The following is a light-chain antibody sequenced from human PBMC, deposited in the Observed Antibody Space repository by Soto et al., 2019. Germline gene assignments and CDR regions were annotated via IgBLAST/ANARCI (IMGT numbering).Light chain of an antibody. CDR2: CAS. J-gene: IGKJ5*01. CDR3: QQYTGPPTT. Sequence: EIVLTQSPGTLSLSPGERATLPCRASQSFSSSYLAWYQQKPGQAPRVVIYCASSRATGIPDRFSGSGSGTDFTLTITRLEPEDAAVYFCQQYTGPPTTFGQGTRLDIK. CDR1: QSFSSSY. V-gene: IGKV3-20*01.